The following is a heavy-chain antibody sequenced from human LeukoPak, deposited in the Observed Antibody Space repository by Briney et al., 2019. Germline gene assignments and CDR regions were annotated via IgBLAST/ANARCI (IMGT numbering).Heavy chain of an antibody. CDR2: IGTSSTTI. CDR1: GFTFSSYT. Sequence: GGSLRLSCAASGFTFSSYTMNWVRQPPGKGLEWVSNIGTSSTTIYYADSVKGRFTISRDNAKNSLYLQMNSLRAEDTAVYYCASPTTIFGLFDIWGQGTMVTVSS. CDR3: ASPTTIFGLFDI. V-gene: IGHV3-48*01. J-gene: IGHJ3*02. D-gene: IGHD3-3*01.